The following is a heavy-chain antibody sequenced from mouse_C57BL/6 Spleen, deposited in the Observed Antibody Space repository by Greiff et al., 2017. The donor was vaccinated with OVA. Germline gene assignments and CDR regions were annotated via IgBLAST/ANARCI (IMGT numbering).Heavy chain of an antibody. D-gene: IGHD1-1*01. V-gene: IGHV1-82*01. Sequence: VQLQESGPELVKPGASVKISCKASGYAFSSSWMNWVKQRPGKGLEWIGRIYPGDGDTNYNGKFKGKATLTADKSSSTAYMQLSSLTSEDSAVYFCARNYYGPHWYFDVWGTGTTVTVSS. CDR1: GYAFSSSW. CDR3: ARNYYGPHWYFDV. CDR2: IYPGDGDT. J-gene: IGHJ1*03.